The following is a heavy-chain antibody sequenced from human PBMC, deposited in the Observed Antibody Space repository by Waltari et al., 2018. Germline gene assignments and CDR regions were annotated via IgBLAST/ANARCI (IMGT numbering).Heavy chain of an antibody. D-gene: IGHD1-26*01. Sequence: QVQLVESGGGVVQPGTSVSLSCAASGFPFSSYGMHWVRQAPGKGLHWVAVISYDGSAKYYADSVHGRFIISRDNSENTLYLQMNSLTAEDTAVCYCAKQESGSYFEYWGQGTLVTVSS. CDR1: GFPFSSYG. CDR2: ISYDGSAK. V-gene: IGHV3-30*18. J-gene: IGHJ4*02. CDR3: AKQESGSYFEY.